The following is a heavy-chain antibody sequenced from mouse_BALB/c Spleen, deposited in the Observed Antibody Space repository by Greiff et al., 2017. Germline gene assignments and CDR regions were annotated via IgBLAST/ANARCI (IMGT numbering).Heavy chain of an antibody. CDR2: ISSGGST. Sequence: EVKVVESGGGLVKPGGSLKLSCAASGFTFSSYAMSWVRQTPEKRLEWVASISSGGSTYYPDSVKGRFTISRDNARNILYLQMSSLRSEDTAMYYCAREGYYGSPLGYWGQGTTLTVSS. CDR3: AREGYYGSPLGY. J-gene: IGHJ2*01. CDR1: GFTFSSYA. V-gene: IGHV5-6-5*01. D-gene: IGHD1-1*01.